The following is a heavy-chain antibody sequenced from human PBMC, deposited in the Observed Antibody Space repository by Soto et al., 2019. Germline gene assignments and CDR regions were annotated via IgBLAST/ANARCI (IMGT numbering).Heavy chain of an antibody. Sequence: QVQLVQSGAGVKKPGSSVKVSCKASGGTFSNYAISWVRQAPGQGLEWMGGIIPIFGTTNYAQKFQGRVTITADESTSTAYMELSSLRSEDTAVYYCARDAIFGVVIRGIDYYYGMDVWGQGTTVTVSS. D-gene: IGHD3-3*01. CDR3: ARDAIFGVVIRGIDYYYGMDV. CDR1: GGTFSNYA. CDR2: IIPIFGTT. J-gene: IGHJ6*02. V-gene: IGHV1-69*01.